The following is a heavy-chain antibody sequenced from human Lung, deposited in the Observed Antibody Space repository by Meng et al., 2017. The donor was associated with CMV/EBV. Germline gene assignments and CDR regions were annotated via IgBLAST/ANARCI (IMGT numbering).Heavy chain of an antibody. D-gene: IGHD4-11*01. V-gene: IGHV3-48*03. CDR2: ISSSGSTI. CDR3: ARAWGYSNYGSVIWGPPYYYYGMDV. Sequence: SXAASGFTFSSYEMNWVRQAPGKGLEWVSYISSSGSTIYYADSVKGRFTISRDNAKNSLYLQMNSLRAEDTAVYYCARAWGYSNYGSVIWGPPYYYYGMDVWGQGXTVTVSS. J-gene: IGHJ6*02. CDR1: GFTFSSYE.